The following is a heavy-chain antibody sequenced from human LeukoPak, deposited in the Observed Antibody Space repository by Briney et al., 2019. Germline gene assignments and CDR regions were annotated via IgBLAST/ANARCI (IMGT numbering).Heavy chain of an antibody. V-gene: IGHV4-59*01. CDR3: ARARSGGNEILGY. D-gene: IGHD4-23*01. J-gene: IGHJ4*02. CDR2: IQYSGST. CDR1: GGSISRYY. Sequence: SETLSLTCTVSGGSISRYYWSWIRQPPGKGLEWIGYIQYSGSTNYNPPLKSRVTISVDTSKNRFSLKLSSVTAADTAVYYCARARSGGNEILGYWGQGTLVTVSS.